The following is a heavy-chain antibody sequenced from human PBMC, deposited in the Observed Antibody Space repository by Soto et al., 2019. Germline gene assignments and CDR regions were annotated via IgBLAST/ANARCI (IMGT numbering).Heavy chain of an antibody. CDR1: GFSLITSGVG. Sequence: QITLKESGPTLVKPTQTLTLTCTFSGFSLITSGVGVGWIRQPPGKALEWLALIYWDDDKRYSPSLKSRLTITKDTSKNQVVLTMTTMDPVDTATYYCAHRYGDRGGLWFAPCGQGTLVTVSS. V-gene: IGHV2-5*02. D-gene: IGHD4-17*01. J-gene: IGHJ5*02. CDR2: IYWDDDK. CDR3: AHRYGDRGGLWFAP.